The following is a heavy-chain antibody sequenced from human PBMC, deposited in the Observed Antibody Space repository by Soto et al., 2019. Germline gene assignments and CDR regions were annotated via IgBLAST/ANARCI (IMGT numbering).Heavy chain of an antibody. D-gene: IGHD1-26*01. CDR3: ARERSGRGGNWFDP. CDR1: GYTFTSYD. CDR2: MNPNSGNT. J-gene: IGHJ5*02. V-gene: IGHV1-8*01. Sequence: QVQLVQSGAEVKKPGASVKVSCKASGYTFTSYDINWVRQATGQGLEWMGWMNPNSGNTAYAEKFQGRVTMTRNTSISTVDMELSSLRSEATAVYFCARERSGRGGNWFDPWGQGTLVTVSS.